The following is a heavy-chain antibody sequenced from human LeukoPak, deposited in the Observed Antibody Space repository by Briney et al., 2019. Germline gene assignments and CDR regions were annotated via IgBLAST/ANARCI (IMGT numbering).Heavy chain of an antibody. Sequence: PSETLSLTCTVSGGSISSGGYYWSWIRQHPGKGLEWIGYIYYSGSTYYNPSLKSRVTISVDTSKNQFSLKLSSVTAADTALYYCAKAGAQFRELWSNYYYYGMDVWGQGTTVTVSS. CDR2: IYYSGST. CDR3: AKAGAQFRELWSNYYYYGMDV. V-gene: IGHV4-31*03. J-gene: IGHJ6*02. D-gene: IGHD5-18*01. CDR1: GGSISSGGYY.